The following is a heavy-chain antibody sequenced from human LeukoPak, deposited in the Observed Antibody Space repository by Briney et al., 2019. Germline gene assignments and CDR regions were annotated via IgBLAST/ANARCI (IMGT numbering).Heavy chain of an antibody. Sequence: GGSLRLSCAASGFTFNNYIMNWVRQAPGKGLEWVSSISSSSDYIYYADSVKGRFTISRDNSKNTLYLQMNSLRAEDTAVYYCAKDFVTMIVVVIGDYWGQGTLVTVSS. D-gene: IGHD3-22*01. CDR3: AKDFVTMIVVVIGDY. CDR1: GFTFNNYI. J-gene: IGHJ4*02. V-gene: IGHV3-21*04. CDR2: ISSSSDYI.